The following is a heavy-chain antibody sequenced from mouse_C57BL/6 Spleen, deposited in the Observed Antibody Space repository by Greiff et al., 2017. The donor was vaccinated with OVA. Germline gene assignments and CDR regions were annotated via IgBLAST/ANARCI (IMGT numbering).Heavy chain of an antibody. D-gene: IGHD5-1*01. J-gene: IGHJ1*03. Sequence: QVQLQQPGAELVMPGASVKLSCKASGYTFTSYWMHWVKQRPGQGLEWIGEIDPSDSYTNYNQKFKGKSTLTVDKSSSTAYMQLSSLTSEDSAVYYCARQEGVPYFDVWGTGTTVTVSS. CDR2: IDPSDSYT. V-gene: IGHV1-69*01. CDR1: GYTFTSYW. CDR3: ARQEGVPYFDV.